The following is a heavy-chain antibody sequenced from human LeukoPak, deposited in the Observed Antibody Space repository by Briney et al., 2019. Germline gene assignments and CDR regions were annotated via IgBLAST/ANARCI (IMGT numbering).Heavy chain of an antibody. CDR1: GFTFGDYA. CDR3: TRGHVDPTMATKYYYYYYHMDV. Sequence: PGGSLRLSCTDSGFTFGDYALSWVRQAPGKGLEWIGFIRSKSFGGTTDYAASVKGRFTISRDDSKSIAYLQMNGLQIEDTAVYYCTRGHVDPTMATKYYYYYYHMDVWGKGTTVTVSS. J-gene: IGHJ6*03. D-gene: IGHD5-18*01. CDR2: IRSKSFGGTT. V-gene: IGHV3-49*04.